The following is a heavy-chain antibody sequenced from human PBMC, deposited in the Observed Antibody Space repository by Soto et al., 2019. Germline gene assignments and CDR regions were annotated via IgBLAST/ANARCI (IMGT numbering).Heavy chain of an antibody. V-gene: IGHV1-18*01. J-gene: IGHJ4*02. CDR1: GYTFTSYG. Sequence: QVHLVQSGAEVKKPGASVKVSCKASGYTFTSYGITWVRQAPGQGLEWMGWISAHNGNTDYAQKLQGRVIVTRDTSTSRASMELRSLISDDTPVYYCARGRYGDYGGQGALVTVSS. D-gene: IGHD1-1*01. CDR2: ISAHNGNT. CDR3: ARGRYGDY.